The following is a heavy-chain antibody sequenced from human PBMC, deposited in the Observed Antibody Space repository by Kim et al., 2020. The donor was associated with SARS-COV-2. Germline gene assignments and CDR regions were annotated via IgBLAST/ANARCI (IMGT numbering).Heavy chain of an antibody. D-gene: IGHD4-17*01. CDR1: GGSFSGYY. V-gene: IGHV4-34*01. CDR2: INHSGST. CDR3: ARSPIGAVSFDY. J-gene: IGHJ4*02. Sequence: SETLSLTCAVYGGSFSGYYWSWIRQPPGKGLEWIGEINHSGSTNYNPSLKSRVTISVDTSKNQFSLKLSSVTAADTAVYYCARSPIGAVSFDYWGQGTLVTVSS.